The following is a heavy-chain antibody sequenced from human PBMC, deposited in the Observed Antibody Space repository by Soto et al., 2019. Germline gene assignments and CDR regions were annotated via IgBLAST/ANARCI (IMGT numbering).Heavy chain of an antibody. V-gene: IGHV2-5*02. J-gene: IGHJ4*02. Sequence: QITLKESGPTLVKPTQTLTLTCTFSGFSLSTSRVGVAWIRHPPGKALEWLALIYGDDDKRYSPSLKSRLTITKDTSKNQVVLTMTNMDPSDTGTYYCAHRADMGGNSWLPGYWGQGILVTVSS. CDR2: IYGDDDK. CDR3: AHRADMGGNSWLPGY. D-gene: IGHD6-13*01. CDR1: GFSLSTSRVG.